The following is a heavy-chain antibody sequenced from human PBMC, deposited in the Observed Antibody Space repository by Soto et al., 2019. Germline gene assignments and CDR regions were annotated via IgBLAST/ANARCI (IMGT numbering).Heavy chain of an antibody. CDR3: ARDHDYGDYFDH. CDR1: GGSISSGGYY. Sequence: PSETLSLTCTVSGGSISSGGYYWSWIRQHPGKGLEWIGYIYYSGSTYYNPSLKSRVTISVDTSKNQFSLKLSSVTAADTAVYYCARDHDYGDYFDHWGQGTLVTVSS. J-gene: IGHJ4*02. V-gene: IGHV4-31*03. D-gene: IGHD4-17*01. CDR2: IYYSGST.